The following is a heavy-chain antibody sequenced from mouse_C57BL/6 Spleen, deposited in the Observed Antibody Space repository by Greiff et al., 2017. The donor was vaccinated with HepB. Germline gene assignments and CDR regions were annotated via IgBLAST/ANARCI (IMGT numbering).Heavy chain of an antibody. V-gene: IGHV1-52*01. CDR2: IDPSDSET. Sequence: VQLQQPGAELVRPGSSVKLSCKASGYTFTSYWMHWVKQRPIQGLEWIGNIDPSDSETHYNQKFKEKATLTVDKSSSKAYMQLSSLTSEDSAVYYCARRGYYDYDEYFDVWGTGTTVTVSS. D-gene: IGHD2-4*01. CDR3: ARRGYYDYDEYFDV. J-gene: IGHJ1*03. CDR1: GYTFTSYW.